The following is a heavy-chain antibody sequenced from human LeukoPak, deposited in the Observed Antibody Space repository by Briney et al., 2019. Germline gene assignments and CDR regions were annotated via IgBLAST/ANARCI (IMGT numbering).Heavy chain of an antibody. J-gene: IGHJ4*02. CDR2: IYYSGST. D-gene: IGHD2-21*02. Sequence: SETLSLTCTVSGGSISSSSYYWGWIRPPPGKGVEWIGSIYYSGSTYYTPSLKSRVTISVDTSKNQFSLKLSSVTAADTAVYYCARLPIVVVTAPCDYWGQGTLVTVSS. CDR3: ARLPIVVVTAPCDY. V-gene: IGHV4-39*01. CDR1: GGSISSSSYY.